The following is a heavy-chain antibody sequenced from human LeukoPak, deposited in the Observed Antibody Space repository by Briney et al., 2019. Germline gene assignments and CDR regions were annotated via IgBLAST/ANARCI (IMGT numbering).Heavy chain of an antibody. V-gene: IGHV1-2*02. CDR3: ARGGKKQMATTPCGY. Sequence: GASVKVSCKASGYTFTGYYMHWVRQAPGQGLEWMGWINPNSGGTNYAQKFQGKVTMTRDTSISTAYMELSRLRSDDTAVYYCARGGKKQMATTPCGYWGQGTLVTVSS. CDR2: INPNSGGT. D-gene: IGHD5-24*01. CDR1: GYTFTGYY. J-gene: IGHJ4*02.